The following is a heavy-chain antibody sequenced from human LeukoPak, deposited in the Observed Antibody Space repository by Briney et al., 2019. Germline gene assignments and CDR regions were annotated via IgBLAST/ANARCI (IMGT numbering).Heavy chain of an antibody. CDR3: AKDMLAVAAYPYFDY. J-gene: IGHJ4*02. D-gene: IGHD6-19*01. CDR2: IRGSGGST. V-gene: IGHV3-23*01. CDR1: GFTFSSYA. Sequence: GGSLRLSCAASGFTFSSYAMSWVRQVPGKGLEWVSGIRGSGGSTYYADSVKGRFTISRDNSKNTLYLQMNSLRAEDTAVYYCAKDMLAVAAYPYFDYWGQGTLVTVSS.